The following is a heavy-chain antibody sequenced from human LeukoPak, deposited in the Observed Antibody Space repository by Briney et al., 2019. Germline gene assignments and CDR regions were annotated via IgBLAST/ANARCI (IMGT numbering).Heavy chain of an antibody. CDR3: AKDPPSYYDILTGYKDY. J-gene: IGHJ4*02. D-gene: IGHD3-9*01. Sequence: GGSLRLSCAASGFTFSSYGMSWVRQAPGKGLEWVSAISGSGGSTYYADSVKGRFTISRDNSKNTLYLQMNSLRAEDTAVYYCAKDPPSYYDILTGYKDYWGQGTLVTVSS. V-gene: IGHV3-23*01. CDR1: GFTFSSYG. CDR2: ISGSGGST.